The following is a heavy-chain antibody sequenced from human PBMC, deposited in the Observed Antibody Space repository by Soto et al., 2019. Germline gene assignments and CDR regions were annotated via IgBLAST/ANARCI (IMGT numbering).Heavy chain of an antibody. V-gene: IGHV1-46*01. J-gene: IGHJ4*02. D-gene: IGHD1-20*01. Sequence: QVQVVQSGAEVKKPGASVKVSCKASGYTFIDYYIHWVRQAPGQGLEWMGIINPSGGSTSYAQKFQGRGTMTWDTSTSTVYVELSRLTSEDTAVYYCARDRSNNYFFDSWGQGTPVTVSS. CDR3: ARDRSNNYFFDS. CDR2: INPSGGST. CDR1: GYTFIDYY.